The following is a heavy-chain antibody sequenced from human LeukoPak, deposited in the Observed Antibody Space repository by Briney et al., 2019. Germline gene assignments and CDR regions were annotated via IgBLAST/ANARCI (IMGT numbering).Heavy chain of an antibody. CDR3: AREYTYYDILTGYIDY. Sequence: GGSLRLSCAASGFTFDDYGMSWVRQAPGKGLEWVSRINSDGSSTSYADSVKGRFTISRDNAKNTLYLQMNSLRAEDTAVYYCAREYTYYDILTGYIDYWGQGTLVTVSS. CDR1: GFTFDDYG. V-gene: IGHV3-74*01. CDR2: INSDGSST. D-gene: IGHD3-9*01. J-gene: IGHJ4*02.